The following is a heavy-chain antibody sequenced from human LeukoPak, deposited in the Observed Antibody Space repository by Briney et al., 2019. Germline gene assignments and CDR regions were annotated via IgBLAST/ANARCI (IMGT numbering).Heavy chain of an antibody. Sequence: SETLSLTCAVYGGSFSGYYWSWIRQPPGKGLEWIGEINHSGSTNYNPSLKSRVTISVDTSKNQFSLKLSSVTAADTAVYYCARVLSGSYYGVYYYYYMDVWGKGTTVTVSS. CDR3: ARVLSGSYYGVYYYYYMDV. CDR1: GGSFSGYY. CDR2: INHSGST. D-gene: IGHD1-26*01. V-gene: IGHV4-34*01. J-gene: IGHJ6*03.